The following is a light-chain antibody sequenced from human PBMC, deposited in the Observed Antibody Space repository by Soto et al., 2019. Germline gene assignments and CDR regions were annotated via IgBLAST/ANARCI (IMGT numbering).Light chain of an antibody. J-gene: IGKJ4*01. CDR3: QQYNNWLPLT. CDR1: QSVSSN. V-gene: IGKV3-15*01. CDR2: GAS. Sequence: EIVMTQSPATLCVSPGERATLSCRASQSVSSNLAWYQQKPGQAPRLLIYGASTRATGIAARFSGSGSGTEFTLTISSLQSEDFAVYYCQQYNNWLPLTFGGGTKVEIK.